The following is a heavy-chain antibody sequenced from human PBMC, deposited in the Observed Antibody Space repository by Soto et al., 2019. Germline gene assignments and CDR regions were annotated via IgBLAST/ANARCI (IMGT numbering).Heavy chain of an antibody. CDR2: MNPKSSNT. Sequence: QVQLVQSGAEVKKPGASVKVSCKASGYTFTSYDINWVRQATGQGLERMGWMNPKSSNTGYAQKFQGRATMTRNTSISTAYMELSSLRSEDTAVYYCATTLYGDNVDYWGKGTLVTVSS. V-gene: IGHV1-8*01. CDR3: ATTLYGDNVDY. J-gene: IGHJ4*02. CDR1: GYTFTSYD. D-gene: IGHD4-17*01.